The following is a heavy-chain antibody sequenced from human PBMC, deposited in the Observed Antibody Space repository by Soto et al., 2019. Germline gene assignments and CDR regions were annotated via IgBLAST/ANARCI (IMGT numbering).Heavy chain of an antibody. Sequence: GGSLRLSCAASGFTFSTYSMNWVRQAPGKGLEWVSYISSGSATIYYADSVKGRFTISRDNAKNSLYLQMNSLRAEDTAVYYCARDPNIVLVPAALRSYYYYYGMDVWGQGTTVTVSS. D-gene: IGHD2-2*01. V-gene: IGHV3-48*01. CDR3: ARDPNIVLVPAALRSYYYYYGMDV. J-gene: IGHJ6*02. CDR1: GFTFSTYS. CDR2: ISSGSATI.